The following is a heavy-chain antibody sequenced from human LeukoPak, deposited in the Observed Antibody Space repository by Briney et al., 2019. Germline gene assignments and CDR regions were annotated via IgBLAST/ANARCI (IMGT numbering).Heavy chain of an antibody. Sequence: SETLSLTCAVYGGSFSGYYWSWIRQPPGKGLVWIGEINHSGSTNYNPSLKSRVTISVDTSKNQFSLKLSSVTAADTAVYYCARGSNYCGGDCYLSYFDYWGQGTLVTVSS. J-gene: IGHJ4*02. CDR2: INHSGST. CDR1: GGSFSGYY. CDR3: ARGSNYCGGDCYLSYFDY. D-gene: IGHD2-21*02. V-gene: IGHV4-34*01.